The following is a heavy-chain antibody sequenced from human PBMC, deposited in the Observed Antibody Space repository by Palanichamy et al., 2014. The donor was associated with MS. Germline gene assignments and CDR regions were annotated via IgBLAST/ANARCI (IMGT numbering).Heavy chain of an antibody. Sequence: EVQLVESGGGLVQPGGSLKLSCEASGFVLSRSTTHWVRQASGGGLEWVGRVGTKGMSYATVYGVSVKGRFTISRDDSKNTAYLRMNSLKTEDAAMYYCVSSDLSMDVWGQGTAVSVSS. CDR3: VSSDLSMDV. CDR2: VGTKGMSYAT. V-gene: IGHV3-73*02. CDR1: GFVLSRST. J-gene: IGHJ6*02.